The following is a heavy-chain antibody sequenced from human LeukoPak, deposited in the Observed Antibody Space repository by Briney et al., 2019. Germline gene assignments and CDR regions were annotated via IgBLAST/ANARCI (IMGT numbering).Heavy chain of an antibody. CDR3: ARDRDSSGWYEGFDY. J-gene: IGHJ4*02. CDR1: GFTFSSSA. CDR2: ISYDGSNK. D-gene: IGHD6-19*01. V-gene: IGHV3-30-3*01. Sequence: GSLRLSXAXSGFTFSSSAMHWVRQAPDKGLEWVAVISYDGSNKYYADSVKGRFTISRDNSKNTLYLQMNSLRADDTAVYYCARDRDSSGWYEGFDYWGQGTLVTVSS.